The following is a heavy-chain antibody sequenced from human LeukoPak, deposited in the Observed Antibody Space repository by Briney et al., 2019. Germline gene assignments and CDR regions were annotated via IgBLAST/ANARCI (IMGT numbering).Heavy chain of an antibody. CDR1: GFTFSSYA. CDR3: AREALPSYYDYVWGSYRFDY. D-gene: IGHD3-16*02. V-gene: IGHV3-9*01. J-gene: IGHJ4*02. CDR2: ISWNSGSI. Sequence: GGSLRLSCAASGFTFSSYAMSWVRQAPGKGLEWVSGISWNSGSIGYADSVKGRFTISRDNAKNSLYLQMNSLRAEDTALYYCAREALPSYYDYVWGSYRFDYWGQGTLVTVSS.